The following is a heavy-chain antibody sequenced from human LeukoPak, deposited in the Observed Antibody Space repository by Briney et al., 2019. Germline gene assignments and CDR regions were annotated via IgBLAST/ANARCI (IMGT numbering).Heavy chain of an antibody. D-gene: IGHD2-2*01. Sequence: PGGSLRLSCAASGFTFSTSGLGWVRQATGKGLEWVSYITSGFVTHYIDSVKGRFTISRDNDKNSLYLQMNSLREEDTAVYYCARGYCSSTSCHVARHFEYWGQGTLVTVSS. V-gene: IGHV3-48*02. CDR2: ITSGFVT. CDR3: ARGYCSSTSCHVARHFEY. J-gene: IGHJ4*02. CDR1: GFTFSTSG.